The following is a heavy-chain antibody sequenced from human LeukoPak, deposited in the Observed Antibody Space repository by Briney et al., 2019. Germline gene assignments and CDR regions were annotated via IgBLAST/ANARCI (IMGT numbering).Heavy chain of an antibody. J-gene: IGHJ4*02. D-gene: IGHD2-21*02. CDR3: ARVGITAATADY. Sequence: ASVKVSCKASGYTFTTYYMHWMRQAPGQGPEWMGIINPRGGSTDYSQKFQGRVTMTSDTSTNTVYMELHSLRSEDTAAYFCARVGITAATADYWGQGTLVTVSS. CDR1: GYTFTTYY. CDR2: INPRGGST. V-gene: IGHV1-46*01.